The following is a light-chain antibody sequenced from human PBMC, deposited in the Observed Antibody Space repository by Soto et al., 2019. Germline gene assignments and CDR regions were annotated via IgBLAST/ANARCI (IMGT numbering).Light chain of an antibody. J-gene: IGKJ1*01. CDR3: QQCYSTPWT. CDR1: QNISSY. CDR2: AAS. V-gene: IGKV1-39*01. Sequence: DIQMTQSPSSLSASVGDRVTITCRASQNISSYLNWYQHKPGKAPKLLIYAASSLQSGVPSRFNGSGSGTDFILTISSLQPEDFATYYCQQCYSTPWTFGQGTKVEIK.